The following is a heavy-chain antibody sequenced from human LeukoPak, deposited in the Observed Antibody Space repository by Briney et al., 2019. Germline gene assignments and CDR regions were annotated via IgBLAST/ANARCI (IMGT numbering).Heavy chain of an antibody. V-gene: IGHV4-30-4*01. CDR3: ARDSQTTVLTALSL. J-gene: IGHJ4*02. Sequence: SQTLSLTCTVSGGSISSGDYYWSWIRQPPGKGLEWIGYIYYSGSTNYNPSLKSRVTISVDTSKNQFSLKLSSVTAADTAVYYCARDSQTTVLTALSLWGQGTLVTASS. D-gene: IGHD4-23*01. CDR2: IYYSGST. CDR1: GGSISSGDYY.